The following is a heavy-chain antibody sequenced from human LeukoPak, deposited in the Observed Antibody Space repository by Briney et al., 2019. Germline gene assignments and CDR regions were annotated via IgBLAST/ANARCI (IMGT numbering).Heavy chain of an antibody. V-gene: IGHV3-74*01. Sequence: GGSLRLSCAASGLTFNNYWLHWVRQAPGKGLVWVSRIDTDGSGTIYADSVKGRFTVSRDNAKNTLYLQMTSLRAEDTAVYYCARGGYSSGLDYWGQGILVTVSS. CDR1: GLTFNNYW. CDR2: IDTDGSGT. D-gene: IGHD6-19*01. J-gene: IGHJ4*02. CDR3: ARGGYSSGLDY.